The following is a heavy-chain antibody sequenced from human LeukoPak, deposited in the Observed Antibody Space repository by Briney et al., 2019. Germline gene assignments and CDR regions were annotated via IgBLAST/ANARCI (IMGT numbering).Heavy chain of an antibody. D-gene: IGHD6-25*01. Sequence: SETLSLTCTVSGGSISSGGYYWSWIRQPPGKGLEWIGYIYHSGSTYYNPSLKSRVTISVDRSKNQFSLKLSSVTAADTAVYYCARFSEGYYYYGMDVWGQGTTVTVSS. CDR1: GGSISSGGYY. J-gene: IGHJ6*02. CDR2: IYHSGST. V-gene: IGHV4-30-2*01. CDR3: ARFSEGYYYYGMDV.